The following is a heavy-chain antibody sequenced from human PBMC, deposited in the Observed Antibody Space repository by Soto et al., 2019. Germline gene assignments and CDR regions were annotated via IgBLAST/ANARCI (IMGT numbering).Heavy chain of an antibody. CDR3: ARDFYYYGSGTMGGYFAY. J-gene: IGHJ4*02. CDR1: GLTVSSNY. D-gene: IGHD3-10*01. CDR2: IYSGGST. Sequence: EVQLVESGGGLVQPGGSLRLSCAASGLTVSSNYMSWVRQAPGKGLEWVSVIYSGGSTYYADSVKGRFTISRDNSKNTLYLQMNRLRAEDTAVYYCARDFYYYGSGTMGGYFAYWGQGTLVTVSS. V-gene: IGHV3-66*01.